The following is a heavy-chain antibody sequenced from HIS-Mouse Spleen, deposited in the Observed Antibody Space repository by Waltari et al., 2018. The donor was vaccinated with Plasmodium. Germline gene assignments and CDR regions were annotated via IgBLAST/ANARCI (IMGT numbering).Heavy chain of an antibody. CDR2: ISYDGSNK. V-gene: IGHV3-30*18. J-gene: IGHJ4*02. CDR1: GFTFSSYG. CDR3: AKDRRSSSWYVDY. Sequence: QVQLVESGGGVVQPVRSLRLSCAASGFTFSSYGMHWVRQAPGKGLEWVAVISYDGSNKYYADSVKGRFTISRDNSKNTLYLQMNSLRAEDTAVYYCAKDRRSSSWYVDYWGQGTLVTVSS. D-gene: IGHD6-13*01.